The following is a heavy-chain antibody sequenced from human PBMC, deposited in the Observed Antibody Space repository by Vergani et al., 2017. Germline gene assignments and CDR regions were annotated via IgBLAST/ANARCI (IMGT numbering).Heavy chain of an antibody. CDR3: AKEIGHSSSWYGENWFDP. Sequence: QVQLQQWGAGLLKPSETLSLTCAVYGGSFSGYYWSWIRQPPGKGLEWIGEINHSGSTNYNPSLKSRVTISVDTSKNQFSLRLSSVTAADTAVYYCAKEIGHSSSWYGENWFDPWGQGTLVTVSS. V-gene: IGHV4-34*01. CDR2: INHSGST. CDR1: GGSFSGYY. D-gene: IGHD6-13*01. J-gene: IGHJ5*02.